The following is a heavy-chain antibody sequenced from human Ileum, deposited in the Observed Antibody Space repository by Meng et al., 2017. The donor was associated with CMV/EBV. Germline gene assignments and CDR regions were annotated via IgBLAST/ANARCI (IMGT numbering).Heavy chain of an antibody. D-gene: IGHD3-10*01. CDR2: INSDGSTT. CDR3: AGSEHSNMFAF. Sequence: GESLKISCAASGSTFRKYWMHWVRQAPGKGLVWVSRINSDGSTTNYADSVRGRFIISRDNAKNTLHLQMNGLRADDSAVYYCAGSEHSNMFAFWGQGKQVNGAS. V-gene: IGHV3-74*01. J-gene: IGHJ4*01. CDR1: GSTFRKYW.